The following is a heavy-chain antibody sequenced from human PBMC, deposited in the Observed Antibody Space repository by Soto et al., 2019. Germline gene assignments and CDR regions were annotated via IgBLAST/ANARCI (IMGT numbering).Heavy chain of an antibody. J-gene: IGHJ6*02. CDR2: IYYSGST. V-gene: IGHV4-39*01. CDR1: GGSISSRSYY. D-gene: IGHD2-2*02. Sequence: TLSLTCTVYGGSISSRSYYWGWIRQPPGKGLEWIGSIYYSGSTYYTPSLKSRVTISVDTSKNQFSLKLSSVTAADTAVYYCASVVVPAAIPYYYYGMDVWGQGTTVTVSS. CDR3: ASVVVPAAIPYYYYGMDV.